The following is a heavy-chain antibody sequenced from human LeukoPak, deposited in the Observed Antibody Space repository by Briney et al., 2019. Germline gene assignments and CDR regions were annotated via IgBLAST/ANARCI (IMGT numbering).Heavy chain of an antibody. D-gene: IGHD5-12*01. Sequence: GGSLRLSCAASGLTFSSYSMNWVRQAPGKGLEWVSSISSSSSYIYYADSVKGRFTISRDNAKNSLYLQMNSLRAEVTAVYYRARGGIGYSGTGAFDIWGQGTMVTVSS. CDR2: ISSSSSYI. CDR3: ARGGIGYSGTGAFDI. J-gene: IGHJ3*02. CDR1: GLTFSSYS. V-gene: IGHV3-21*01.